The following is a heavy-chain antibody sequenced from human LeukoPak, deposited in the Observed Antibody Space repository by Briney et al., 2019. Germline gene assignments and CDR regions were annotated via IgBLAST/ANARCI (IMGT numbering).Heavy chain of an antibody. J-gene: IGHJ6*03. Sequence: SETLSLTCTVSGGSISSYYGSWIRQPAGKGLEWIGRIYTSGSTNYNPSLKSRVTMSVGTSKNQFSLKLSSVTAADTAVYYCARDGSGSYYFRIIGYYYMDVWGKGTTVTVSS. CDR1: GGSISSYY. V-gene: IGHV4-4*07. CDR2: IYTSGST. D-gene: IGHD1-26*01. CDR3: ARDGSGSYYFRIIGYYYMDV.